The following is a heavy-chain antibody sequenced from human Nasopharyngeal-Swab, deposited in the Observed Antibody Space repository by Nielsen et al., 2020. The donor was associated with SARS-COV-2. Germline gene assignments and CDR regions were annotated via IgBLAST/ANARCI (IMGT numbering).Heavy chain of an antibody. D-gene: IGHD3-22*01. J-gene: IGHJ4*02. V-gene: IGHV3-64D*06. CDR3: VKDRRYYDSSGYYDY. CDR2: ISSNGGST. Sequence: VRQAPGEGLEYVSAISSNGGSTYYADSVKGRFTISRDNSKNTLYLQMSSLRAEDTAVYYCVKDRRYYDSSGYYDYWGQGTLVTVSS.